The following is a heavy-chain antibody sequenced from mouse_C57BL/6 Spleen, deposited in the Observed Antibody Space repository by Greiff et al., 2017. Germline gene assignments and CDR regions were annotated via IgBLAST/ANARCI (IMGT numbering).Heavy chain of an antibody. Sequence: VQLQQSGPELVKPGASVKISCKASGYSFTGYYMNWVKQSPEKSLEWIGEINPSTGGTTYNQKFKAKATLTVDKSSSTAYMQLKSLTSEESAVYYCARGGTADYWGQGTTLTVSA. J-gene: IGHJ2*01. D-gene: IGHD4-1*01. CDR2: INPSTGGT. V-gene: IGHV1-42*01. CDR1: GYSFTGYY. CDR3: ARGGTADY.